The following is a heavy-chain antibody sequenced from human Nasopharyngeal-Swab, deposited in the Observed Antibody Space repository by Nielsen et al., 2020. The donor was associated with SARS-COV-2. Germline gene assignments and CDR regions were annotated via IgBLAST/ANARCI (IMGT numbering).Heavy chain of an antibody. CDR3: AREVVGGLVDS. CDR2: FSYTGIT. J-gene: IGHJ4*02. CDR1: GGSISSGSIRRYS. Sequence: SETLSLTCTVSGGSISSGSIRRYSWSWIRQPPGKGLEWIGYFSYTGITTYHPSLKSRVTLSVDMSKNQFSLKLSSVAAADTAVYYCAREVVGGLVDSWGQGTLVTVSS. D-gene: IGHD1-26*01. V-gene: IGHV4-61*01.